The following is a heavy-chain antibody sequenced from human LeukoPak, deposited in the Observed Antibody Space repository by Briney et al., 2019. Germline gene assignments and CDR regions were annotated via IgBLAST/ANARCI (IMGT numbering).Heavy chain of an antibody. V-gene: IGHV4-34*01. CDR2: INHSGST. Sequence: SETLSLTCAVYGGSFSGYYWSWIRQPPGKGLEWIGEINHSGSTNYNPSLKGRVTISVDTSKNQFSLKLSSVTAADTAVYYCAIICSGGSFPLGYWGQGTLVTVSS. D-gene: IGHD2-15*01. J-gene: IGHJ4*02. CDR3: AIICSGGSFPLGY. CDR1: GGSFSGYY.